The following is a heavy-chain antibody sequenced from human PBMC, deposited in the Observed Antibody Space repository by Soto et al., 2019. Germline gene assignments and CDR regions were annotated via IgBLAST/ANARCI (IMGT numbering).Heavy chain of an antibody. D-gene: IGHD3-10*01. CDR1: GGTFSSYT. V-gene: IGHV1-69*02. J-gene: IGHJ4*02. CDR2: IIPILGIA. Sequence: QVQLVQSGAEVKKPGSSVKVSCKASGGTFSSYTISWVRQAPGQGLEWMGRIIPILGIANYAQKFQGRVTITADKSTSTAYLALSSLRSEDTAVYYCATALMVRGVIRLDYWGQGTLVTVSS. CDR3: ATALMVRGVIRLDY.